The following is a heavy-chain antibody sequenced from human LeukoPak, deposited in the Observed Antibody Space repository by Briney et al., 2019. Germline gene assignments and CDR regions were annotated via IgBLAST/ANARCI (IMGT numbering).Heavy chain of an antibody. D-gene: IGHD5-24*01. CDR3: ARIPADGYNPRPYFDY. J-gene: IGHJ4*02. CDR1: GGSVSSGSCY. Sequence: SETLSLTCTVSGGSVSSGSCYWSWLRQPPGKGLEWIGYIYYSGSTNYNPSLKSRVTISVDTSKNQFSLKLSSVTAADTAVYYCARIPADGYNPRPYFDYWGQGTLVTVSS. V-gene: IGHV4-61*01. CDR2: IYYSGST.